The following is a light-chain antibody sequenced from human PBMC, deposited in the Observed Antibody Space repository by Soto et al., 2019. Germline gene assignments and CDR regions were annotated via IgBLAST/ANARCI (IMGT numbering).Light chain of an antibody. CDR3: QSYDSSLSGSV. CDR2: GNS. CDR1: SSNIGAGYD. V-gene: IGLV1-40*01. J-gene: IGLJ2*01. Sequence: QSVLTQPPSGSGAPGQRVTISCTGSSSNIGAGYDVHWYQQLPGTAPKLLIYGNSNRPSGVPDRFSGSKSGTSASLAITGLQAEDEADYYCQSYDSSLSGSVFGGGTKLPVL.